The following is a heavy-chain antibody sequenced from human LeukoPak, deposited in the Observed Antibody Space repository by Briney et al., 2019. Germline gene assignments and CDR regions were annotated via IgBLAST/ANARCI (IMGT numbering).Heavy chain of an antibody. J-gene: IGHJ5*02. V-gene: IGHV3-66*01. D-gene: IGHD2-2*01. Sequence: PGGSLRLSCAASGFTVSSNYMSWVRQAPGKGLEWVSVIYSGGSTYYADSVKGRFTISRDNSKNTLYLQMNSLRAEDAAVYYCARDVEYQSHNWFDPWGQGTLVTVSS. CDR1: GFTVSSNY. CDR3: ARDVEYQSHNWFDP. CDR2: IYSGGST.